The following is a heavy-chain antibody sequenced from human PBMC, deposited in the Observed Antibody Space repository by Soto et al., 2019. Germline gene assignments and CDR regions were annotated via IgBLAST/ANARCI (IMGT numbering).Heavy chain of an antibody. CDR1: GFTFSSYG. CDR2: IPSRSTYI. D-gene: IGHD6-19*01. CDR3: AMSIEVAGTWHIDL. Sequence: EVQLVESGGGLVKPGRSLRLSCAASGFTFSSYGLHWVRQAPGKGLDWVSSIPSRSTYICYADSVKGRFTISRDNAKNSLYLQMNSLRAADTAVYYCAMSIEVAGTWHIDLWGRGTLVTVSS. V-gene: IGHV3-21*01. J-gene: IGHJ2*01.